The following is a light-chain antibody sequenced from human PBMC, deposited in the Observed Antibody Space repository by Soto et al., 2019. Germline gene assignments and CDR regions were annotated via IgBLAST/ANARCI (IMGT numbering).Light chain of an antibody. CDR2: DNN. CDR3: GTWDSSLSAVV. CDR1: DANIGKNY. V-gene: IGLV1-51*01. Sequence: QSVLAQPPSVSAAPGQKVTISCSGTDANIGKNYVSWYQQFPGTVPKVLIYDNNNRPSGIPDRFSGSKSGTSATLGITGLQTGDEADYYCGTWDSSLSAVVFXAGTKVTVL. J-gene: IGLJ1*01.